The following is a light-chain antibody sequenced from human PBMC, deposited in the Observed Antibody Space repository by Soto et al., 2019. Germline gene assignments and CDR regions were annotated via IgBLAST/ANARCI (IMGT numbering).Light chain of an antibody. CDR1: STDVGTFNY. Sequence: QSVLTQPASVSGSPGQSITISCTATSTDVGTFNYVAWYQQYPGKAPKLMIYEDINRPSGVSNRFSGSKSGNTASLIISGLEAEDEADYYCSSYTTSSSLVFGGGTKLTVL. J-gene: IGLJ2*01. CDR3: SSYTTSSSLV. CDR2: EDI. V-gene: IGLV2-14*01.